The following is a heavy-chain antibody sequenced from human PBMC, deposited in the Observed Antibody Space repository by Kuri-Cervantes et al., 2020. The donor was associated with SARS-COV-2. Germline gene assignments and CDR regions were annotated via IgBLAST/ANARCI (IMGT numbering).Heavy chain of an antibody. V-gene: IGHV3-20*04. CDR2: INWNGGST. CDR3: ARADLSDFAFDI. J-gene: IGHJ3*02. D-gene: IGHD2-21*01. CDR1: GFTFDDYG. Sequence: GGSLRLSCAASGFTFDDYGMSWVRQAPGKGLEWVSGINWNGGSTGYADSVKGRFTISRDNAKNSLYLQMNSLRAEDTAVYYCARADLSDFAFDIWGQGTMVTVPS.